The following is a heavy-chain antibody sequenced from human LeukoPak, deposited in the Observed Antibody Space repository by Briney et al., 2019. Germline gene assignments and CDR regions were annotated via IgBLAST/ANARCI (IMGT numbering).Heavy chain of an antibody. V-gene: IGHV1-2*02. J-gene: IGHJ4*02. CDR3: ARGNVGPYDSSGYYSFDY. CDR1: GYIFTAYY. Sequence: ASVKVSCKASGYIFTAYYMHWVRQAPGQGLVWMGWINPNSGATKYAEEFQGRVSMTRDTSISTAYMDLGALRSDDTAVYYCARGNVGPYDSSGYYSFDYWGQGTLVTVSS. D-gene: IGHD3-22*01. CDR2: INPNSGAT.